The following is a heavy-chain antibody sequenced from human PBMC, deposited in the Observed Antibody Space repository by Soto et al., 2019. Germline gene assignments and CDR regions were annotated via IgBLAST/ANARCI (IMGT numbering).Heavy chain of an antibody. CDR3: ARDPHDSSGLYYFDY. J-gene: IGHJ4*02. V-gene: IGHV4-59*01. CDR2: IYYSGST. CDR1: GGSISSYY. Sequence: SETLSLTCTVSGGSISSYYWSWIRQPPGKGLEWIGYIYYSGSTNYNPSLKSRVTISVDTSKNQFSLKLSSVTAADTAVYYCARDPHDSSGLYYFDYWGQGTLVTVSS. D-gene: IGHD3-22*01.